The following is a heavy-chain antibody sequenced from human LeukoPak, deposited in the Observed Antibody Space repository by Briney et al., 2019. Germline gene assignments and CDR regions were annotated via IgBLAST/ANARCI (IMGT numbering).Heavy chain of an antibody. CDR2: ISSSSSTI. Sequence: GGSLRLSCAAPGFTFSSYSMNWVRRAPGKGLEWVSYISSSSSTIYYADSVKGRFTISRDNAKNSLYLQMNSLRAEDTAVYYCASFRPSLDFDPWGRGTLVTVSS. CDR1: GFTFSSYS. V-gene: IGHV3-48*01. J-gene: IGHJ2*01. CDR3: ASFRPSLDFDP.